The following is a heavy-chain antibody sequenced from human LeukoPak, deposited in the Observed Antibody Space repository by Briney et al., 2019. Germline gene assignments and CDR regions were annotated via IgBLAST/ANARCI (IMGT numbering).Heavy chain of an antibody. V-gene: IGHV5-51*01. CDR3: ARLLLATGPDY. J-gene: IGHJ4*02. D-gene: IGHD1-1*01. CDR2: IYPGDSET. CDR1: GSRLTTCW. Sequence: GDSLKISSKAAGSRLTTCWTGWVRQMPGKGLEWMGFIYPGDSETRYSPSFQGQVTISADKSITTAFLQWSSLKASDTAMYHCARLLLATGPDYWGQGTLVTVSS.